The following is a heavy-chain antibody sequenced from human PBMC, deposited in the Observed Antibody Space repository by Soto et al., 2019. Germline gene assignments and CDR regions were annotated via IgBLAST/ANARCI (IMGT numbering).Heavy chain of an antibody. CDR2: IIPFLGIA. D-gene: IGHD3-16*01. CDR3: AREIDYGDFYYQGMDV. V-gene: IGHV1-69*04. J-gene: IGHJ6*02. Sequence: SVKVSCKASGGTFSSYTITWVRQAPGQGLEWMGRIIPFLGIANYAQKFQGRVTITADQSTTTAYMELSSLRSEDTAVFYCAREIDYGDFYYQGMDVWGQGTTVTVFS. CDR1: GGTFSSYT.